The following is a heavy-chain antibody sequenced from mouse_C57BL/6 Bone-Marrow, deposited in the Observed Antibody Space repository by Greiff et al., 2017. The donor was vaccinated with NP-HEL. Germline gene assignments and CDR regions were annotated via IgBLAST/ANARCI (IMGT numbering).Heavy chain of an antibody. Sequence: VQLQQSGAELVRPGASVNLSCTASGFNIKDDYMHWVKQRPEQGLEWIGLIDPENGDTEYASKFQGKATITADTSSNTAYLQLSSLTSEDTAVYYCTGWWKFAYWGQGTLVTVSA. J-gene: IGHJ3*01. V-gene: IGHV14-4*01. D-gene: IGHD1-1*02. CDR2: IDPENGDT. CDR1: GFNIKDDY. CDR3: TGWWKFAY.